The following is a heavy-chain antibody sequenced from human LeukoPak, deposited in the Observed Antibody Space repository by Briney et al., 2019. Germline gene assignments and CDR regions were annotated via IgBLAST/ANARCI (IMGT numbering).Heavy chain of an antibody. CDR2: ISSNSGGT. D-gene: IGHD5-24*01. CDR3: ARAQGGYNVDY. CDR1: GYTFTGYY. Sequence: ASVKVSCKASGYTFTGYYIHWVRQAPGQGLEWMGWISSNSGGTNYAQKFQGRVTMTRDTSVSTAYMELSRLRSDDTAAYYCARAQGGYNVDYWGQGTLVTVSS. J-gene: IGHJ4*02. V-gene: IGHV1-2*02.